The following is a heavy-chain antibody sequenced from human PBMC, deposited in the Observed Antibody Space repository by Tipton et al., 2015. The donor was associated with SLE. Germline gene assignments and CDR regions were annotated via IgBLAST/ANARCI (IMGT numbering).Heavy chain of an antibody. CDR2: IYYSGNT. J-gene: IGHJ6*04. V-gene: IGHV4-31*03. CDR3: ARATDWNLPPDV. Sequence: GLVKPSGTLSLTCTVSGGSISSGGYYWTWIRQLPGKGLEWIGYIYYSGNTYYNPPLGSRLTISVDTSKDQFSLRLTSVTAADTAVYYCARATDWNLPPDVWGKGTTVTVSS. CDR1: GGSISSGGYY. D-gene: IGHD1-7*01.